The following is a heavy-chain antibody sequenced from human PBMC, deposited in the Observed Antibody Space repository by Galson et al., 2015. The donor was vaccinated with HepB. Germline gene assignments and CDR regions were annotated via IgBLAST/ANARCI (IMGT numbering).Heavy chain of an antibody. D-gene: IGHD1-26*01. CDR2: IKQDGSEK. CDR1: GVTFSSYW. Sequence: ALRLSCAAAGVTFSSYWMSWVRQAPGKVLEWVANIKQDGSEKYYVDSVKGRFTISRDNAKNSLYLQMNSLRAEDTAVYYCARERSELASMDVWGQGTTVTVSS. J-gene: IGHJ6*02. CDR3: ARERSELASMDV. V-gene: IGHV3-7*01.